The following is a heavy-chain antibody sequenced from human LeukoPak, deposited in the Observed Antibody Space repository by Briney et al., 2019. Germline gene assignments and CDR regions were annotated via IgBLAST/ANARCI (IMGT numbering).Heavy chain of an antibody. CDR3: ARVAPPRAFDI. J-gene: IGHJ3*02. Sequence: GGSLRLSCAASGFTFSSYSMNWVRQAPGRGLEWVAVIWYDGSNKYYADSVKGRFTISRDNSKNTLYLQMNSLRAEDTAVYYCARVAPPRAFDIWGQGTMVTVSS. D-gene: IGHD3-3*02. CDR2: IWYDGSNK. V-gene: IGHV3-33*08. CDR1: GFTFSSYS.